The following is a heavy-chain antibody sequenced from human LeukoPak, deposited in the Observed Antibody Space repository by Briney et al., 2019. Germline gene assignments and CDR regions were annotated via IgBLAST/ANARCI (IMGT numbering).Heavy chain of an antibody. Sequence: SETLSLTCTVSGGSISSGGYYWSWIRQHPGKGLEWIGYIYYSGSTYYNPSLKSRVTISVDTSKNQFSLKLSSVTAADTAVYYCARMQPVRYYYYGMDVWGQGTTVTVSS. D-gene: IGHD6-6*01. CDR3: ARMQPVRYYYYGMDV. V-gene: IGHV4-31*03. CDR1: GGSISSGGYY. J-gene: IGHJ6*02. CDR2: IYYSGST.